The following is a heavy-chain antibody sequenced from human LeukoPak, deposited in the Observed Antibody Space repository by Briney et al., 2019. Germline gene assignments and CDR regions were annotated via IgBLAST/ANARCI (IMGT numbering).Heavy chain of an antibody. CDR1: GGSISSSTW. Sequence: PSGTLSLTCTVSGGSISSSTWWSWVRQPPGKGLECIGEIHHSGTTNYNPSLKSRVTISIDKSKNQFSLKLSSVTAADTAVYYCARVWDDYVWGSYRNYYYYYMDVWGKGTTVTVSS. V-gene: IGHV4-4*02. CDR2: IHHSGTT. J-gene: IGHJ6*03. CDR3: ARVWDDYVWGSYRNYYYYYMDV. D-gene: IGHD3-16*02.